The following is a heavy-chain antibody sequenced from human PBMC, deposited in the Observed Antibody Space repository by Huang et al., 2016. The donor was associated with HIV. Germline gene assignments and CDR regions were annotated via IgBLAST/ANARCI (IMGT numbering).Heavy chain of an antibody. Sequence: EVQLLESGGGLVQPGGSLRLSCAASGFTFSSYARSWVRQAPGKGLEGVSGISGSGGATYYGDSVNGRSTISTHNSKNTLYLQMNSLRVEDTAVYYCAKDTPLSYCDYFHHWGQGTPVTVSS. CDR3: AKDTPLSYCDYFHH. CDR1: GFTFSSYA. CDR2: ISGSGGAT. J-gene: IGHJ1*01. D-gene: IGHD1-26*01. V-gene: IGHV3-23*01.